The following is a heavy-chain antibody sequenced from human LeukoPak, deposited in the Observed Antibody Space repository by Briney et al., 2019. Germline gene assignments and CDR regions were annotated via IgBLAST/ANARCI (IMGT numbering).Heavy chain of an antibody. CDR2: MNNDGTTT. D-gene: IGHD3-10*01. CDR3: VKRRGADKGHFDY. V-gene: IGHV3-74*01. Sequence: GGSLRLSCAASGFTFSSYWMRWVRQAPGKGLVWVSRMNNDGTTTSYADSVKGRFIISRDNAKNTLYLQMSSLRAEDTAMYYCVKRRGADKGHFDYWGQGALVTVSS. J-gene: IGHJ4*02. CDR1: GFTFSSYW.